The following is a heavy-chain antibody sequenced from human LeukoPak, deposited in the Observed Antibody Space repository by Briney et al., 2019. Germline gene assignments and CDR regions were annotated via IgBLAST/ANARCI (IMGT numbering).Heavy chain of an antibody. CDR1: GGTFISYA. CDR2: IIPIFGTA. V-gene: IGHV1-69*01. CDR3: AVVNRGIRSGWFDP. Sequence: ASVKVSCKASGGTFISYAISWVRQAPGQGLEWMGGIIPIFGTANYAQKFQGRVTITADESTSTAYMELSSLRSEDTAVYYCAVVNRGIRSGWFDPWGQGTLVTVSS. D-gene: IGHD2-15*01. J-gene: IGHJ5*02.